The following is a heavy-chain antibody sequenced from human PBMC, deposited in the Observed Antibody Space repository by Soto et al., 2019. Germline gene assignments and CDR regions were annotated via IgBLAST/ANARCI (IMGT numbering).Heavy chain of an antibody. CDR1: GFTFSSYA. CDR3: ARDPHPQIKGGMDV. Sequence: QVQLVESGGGVVQPGRSLRLSCAASGFTFSSYAMHGVRQAPGKGLEWVAVISYDGSNKYYADSVKGRFTISRDNSTNTLYMQMNSLRAEDTAVYYCARDPHPQIKGGMDVWGQGTTVTVSS. J-gene: IGHJ6*02. CDR2: ISYDGSNK. V-gene: IGHV3-30-3*01.